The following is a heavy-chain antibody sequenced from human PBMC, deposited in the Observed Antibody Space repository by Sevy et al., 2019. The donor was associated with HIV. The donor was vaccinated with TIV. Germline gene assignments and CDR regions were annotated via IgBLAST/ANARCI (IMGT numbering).Heavy chain of an antibody. V-gene: IGHV1-2*02. CDR2: INPDSGGP. Sequence: ASVKVSCKASGYTFTGYYMHWVRQAPGQGLEWMGGINPDSGGPNYAPKFQGRVTLTRDTSISTAYMELSRLKSDDTAVYYCVGDDRDGYFDYWGQGTLVTVSS. CDR3: VGDDRDGYFDY. J-gene: IGHJ4*02. CDR1: GYTFTGYY.